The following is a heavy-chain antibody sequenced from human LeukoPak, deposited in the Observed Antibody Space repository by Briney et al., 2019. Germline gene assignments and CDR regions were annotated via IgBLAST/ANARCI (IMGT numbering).Heavy chain of an antibody. CDR1: GFPFSSYA. V-gene: IGHV3-23*01. Sequence: GGSLRLSFAASGFPFSSYAMSWVRPAPGKGLEWVSASSGSGGSTYYADSVKGRFTISRDNSKNTLYLQMNSLRAEDTAVYYCAKDWVRGYSYGYVYYFDYWGQGTLVTVSS. J-gene: IGHJ4*02. D-gene: IGHD5-18*01. CDR2: SSGSGGST. CDR3: AKDWVRGYSYGYVYYFDY.